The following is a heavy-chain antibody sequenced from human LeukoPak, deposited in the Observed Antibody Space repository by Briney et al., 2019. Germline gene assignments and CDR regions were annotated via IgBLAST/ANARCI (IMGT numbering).Heavy chain of an antibody. CDR2: VSYDGSNK. D-gene: IGHD7-27*01. J-gene: IGHJ3*02. CDR1: GFTFSSYA. Sequence: GGSLRLSCAASGFTFSSYAMHWVRQAPGKGLEWVAVVSYDGSNKYYADSVKGRFTISRDNSKNTLYLRMNSLRAEDTAVYYCARISGGGTNAFDIWGQGTMVTVSS. CDR3: ARISGGGTNAFDI. V-gene: IGHV3-30*04.